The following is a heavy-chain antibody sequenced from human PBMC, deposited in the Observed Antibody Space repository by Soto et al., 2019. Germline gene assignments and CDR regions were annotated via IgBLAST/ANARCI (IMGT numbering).Heavy chain of an antibody. D-gene: IGHD1-26*01. Sequence: LRLSCAASGFTFDDYAMHWVRQAPGKGPEWVSGISWNSASIGYADSVKGRFTISRDNAKKSLYLQMNSLKADDTAVYFCTKDTSGTKDTSGTYYTSDFWGQGTLVTVSS. CDR1: GFTFDDYA. CDR3: TKDTSGTKDTSGTYYTSDF. CDR2: ISWNSASI. V-gene: IGHV3-9*01. J-gene: IGHJ4*02.